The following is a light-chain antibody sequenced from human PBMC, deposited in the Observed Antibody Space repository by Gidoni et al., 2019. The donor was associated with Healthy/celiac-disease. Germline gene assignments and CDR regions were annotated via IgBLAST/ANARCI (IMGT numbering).Light chain of an antibody. CDR2: GAS. Sequence: IVMTQSPATLSVSPGERATLSCRASQSVSSNIAWYQQKPGQAPRLLIYGASTRATGIPARFSGSGSRTEFTLTISSLQSEDFAVYYCQQYNNWPGTFGQGTKVEIK. J-gene: IGKJ1*01. CDR3: QQYNNWPGT. CDR1: QSVSSN. V-gene: IGKV3-15*01.